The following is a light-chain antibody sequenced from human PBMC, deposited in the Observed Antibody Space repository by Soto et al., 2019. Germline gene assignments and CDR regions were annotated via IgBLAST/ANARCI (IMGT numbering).Light chain of an antibody. CDR3: QDYHTHSFT. CDR1: QSILSY. Sequence: DIQMTQSPSTLSASVGDRITITCRASQSILSYLAWYQEKPGRAPKLLIYKAFILDDGVPSRFSGSGSGTEFTLSISSLAPNDFATYYCQDYHTHSFTFSGGTKVDI. J-gene: IGKJ4*01. V-gene: IGKV1-5*03. CDR2: KAF.